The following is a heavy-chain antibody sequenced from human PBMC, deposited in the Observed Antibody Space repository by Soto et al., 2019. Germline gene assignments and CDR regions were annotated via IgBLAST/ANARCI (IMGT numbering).Heavy chain of an antibody. CDR3: ARVTSIAARPSYFDY. J-gene: IGHJ4*02. Sequence: QVQLQESGPGLVKPSQTLSLTCTVSGGSISSGGYYWSWIRQHPGKGLEWIGYIYYSGSTYYNPSLKCRVTISVDTSKNQFSLKLSSVTAADTAVYYCARVTSIAARPSYFDYWGQGTLVTVSS. CDR1: GGSISSGGYY. D-gene: IGHD6-6*01. V-gene: IGHV4-31*03. CDR2: IYYSGST.